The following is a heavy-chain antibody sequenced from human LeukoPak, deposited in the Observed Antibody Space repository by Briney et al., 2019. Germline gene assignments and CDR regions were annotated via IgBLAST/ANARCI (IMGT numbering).Heavy chain of an antibody. CDR1: GFTFSSYA. D-gene: IGHD3-10*01. J-gene: IGHJ4*02. CDR3: ARVFPSLGFGELHYYFDY. Sequence: GGSLRLSCAASGFTFSSYAMHWVRQAPGKGLEWVAVISYDGSNKYYADSVKGRFTISRDNSKNTLYLQMNSLRAEDTAVYYCARVFPSLGFGELHYYFDYWGQGTLVTVSS. V-gene: IGHV3-30*04. CDR2: ISYDGSNK.